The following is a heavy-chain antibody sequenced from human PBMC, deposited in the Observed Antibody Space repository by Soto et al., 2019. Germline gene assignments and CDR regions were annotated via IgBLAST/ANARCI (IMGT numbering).Heavy chain of an antibody. CDR3: ATQGCSSTSCYALNWFDP. V-gene: IGHV1-69*06. Sequence: SVKVSCTASGGPFISYASIWVRQAPGQGLEWMGGIIPIFGTANYAQKFQGRVTITADKSTSTAYMELSSLRSEDTAVYYCATQGCSSTSCYALNWFDPWGQGTLVTVSS. CDR2: IIPIFGTA. D-gene: IGHD2-2*01. CDR1: GGPFISYA. J-gene: IGHJ5*02.